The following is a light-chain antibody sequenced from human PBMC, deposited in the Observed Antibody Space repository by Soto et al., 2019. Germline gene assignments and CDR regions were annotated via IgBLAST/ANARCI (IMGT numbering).Light chain of an antibody. V-gene: IGKV1D-13*01. CDR3: QQLHDYPIT. Sequence: IQMTQSPSSLSASVGDRVTITFRASQSISTFLNWYQQKPGKAPNLLIYKASRLESGVPSRFSGSGSGTDFTLTISSLQPEDFATYYCQQLHDYPITFGQGTRLEI. CDR2: KAS. J-gene: IGKJ5*01. CDR1: QSISTF.